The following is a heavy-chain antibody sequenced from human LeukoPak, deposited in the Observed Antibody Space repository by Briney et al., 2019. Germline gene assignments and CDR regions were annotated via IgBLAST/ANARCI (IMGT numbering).Heavy chain of an antibody. CDR1: GFTFSNFG. J-gene: IGHJ4*02. CDR2: INADGSST. CDR3: AREKEWLLSLYFDY. Sequence: GGSLRLSCTASGFTFSNFGINWVRQAPGKEPVWVSRINADGSSTTYADSVKGRFTISRDNSKNTRYLQMNSLRAENTAVYNCAREKEWLLSLYFDYWGQGTLVSVSS. V-gene: IGHV3-74*01. D-gene: IGHD3-3*01.